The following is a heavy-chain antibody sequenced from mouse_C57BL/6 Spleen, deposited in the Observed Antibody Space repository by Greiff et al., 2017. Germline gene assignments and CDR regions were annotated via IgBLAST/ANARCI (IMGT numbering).Heavy chain of an antibody. J-gene: IGHJ2*01. D-gene: IGHD1-1*01. CDR2: INPNNGGT. CDR1: GYTFTDYY. CDR3: ASPGYYYGSSPYYFDY. Sequence: EVQLQQSGPELVKPGASVKISCKASGYTFTDYYMNWVKQSHGKSLEWIGDINPNNGGTSYNQKFKGKATLTVDKSSSTAYMELRSLTSEDSAVYYCASPGYYYGSSPYYFDYWGQGTTLTVSS. V-gene: IGHV1-26*01.